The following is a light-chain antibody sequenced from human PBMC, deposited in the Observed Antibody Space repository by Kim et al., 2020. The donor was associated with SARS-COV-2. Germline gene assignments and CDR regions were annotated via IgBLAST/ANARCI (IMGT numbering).Light chain of an antibody. CDR3: SSYTSSSTFV. Sequence: GQSVTISGTGTSSDVGSYNRVSWYQRPPGTAPKLMIYEVSNRPSGVPDRFSGSKSGNTASLTISGLQAEDEADYYCSSYTSSSTFVFGTGTKVTVL. CDR1: SSDVGSYNR. V-gene: IGLV2-18*02. CDR2: EVS. J-gene: IGLJ1*01.